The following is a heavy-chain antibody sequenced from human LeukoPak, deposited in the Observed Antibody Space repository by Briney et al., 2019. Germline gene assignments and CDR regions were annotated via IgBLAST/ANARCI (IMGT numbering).Heavy chain of an antibody. CDR2: INNDGSRT. J-gene: IGHJ4*02. D-gene: IGHD7-27*01. Sequence: PGGSLRLSCAASGFTLSNSWMFRVRQAPGKGLVWVSDINNDGSRTSYADSVKGRFTISRDGAKNTLFLQMNSLRAEDTAVYYCARGGLPGGFDYWGQGTLVTVSS. V-gene: IGHV3-74*01. CDR1: GFTLSNSW. CDR3: ARGGLPGGFDY.